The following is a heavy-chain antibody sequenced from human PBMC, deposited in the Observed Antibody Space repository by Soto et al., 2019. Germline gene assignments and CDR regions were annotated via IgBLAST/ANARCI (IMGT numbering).Heavy chain of an antibody. D-gene: IGHD6-6*01. V-gene: IGHV3-33*01. Sequence: PGGSLRLSCAASGFTFSSYGMHWVRQAPGKGLEWVAVIWYDGSNKYYADSVKGRFTISRDNSKNTLYLQMNSLRAEDTAVYYCAFSSSDDAHDAFDIRGQGTMVTVSS. CDR1: GFTFSSYG. CDR2: IWYDGSNK. CDR3: AFSSSDDAHDAFDI. J-gene: IGHJ3*02.